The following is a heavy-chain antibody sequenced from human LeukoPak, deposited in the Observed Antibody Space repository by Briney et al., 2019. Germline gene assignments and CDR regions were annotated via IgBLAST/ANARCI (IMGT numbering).Heavy chain of an antibody. CDR3: ARDGSISGNYYYMDV. V-gene: IGHV3-48*01. CDR2: VSSSSSAR. J-gene: IGHJ6*03. CDR1: GFTFSSYS. Sequence: GGSLRLSCAASGFTFSSYSMNWVRQAPGKGLEWVSYVSSSSSARYYADSAKGRFTISRDNAKNSLSLQMNSLRAEDTAVYYCARDGSISGNYYYMDVWGKGTTVTVSS. D-gene: IGHD6-6*01.